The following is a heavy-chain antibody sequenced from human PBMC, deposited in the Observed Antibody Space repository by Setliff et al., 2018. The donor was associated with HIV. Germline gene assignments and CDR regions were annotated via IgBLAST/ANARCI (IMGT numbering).Heavy chain of an antibody. CDR3: ARVFVDTAVLRVLEYYFDS. D-gene: IGHD5-18*01. J-gene: IGHJ4*02. Sequence: SETLSLTCPVSGGSISSSSYYWGWVRQPPGKGLEWIGSMYYSGSTYYTPSLKSRITISLDTSKNQFSLRMRSVTAADTAVYYCARVFVDTAVLRVLEYYFDSWGRGTLVTVSS. CDR1: GGSISSSSYY. V-gene: IGHV4-39*07. CDR2: MYYSGST.